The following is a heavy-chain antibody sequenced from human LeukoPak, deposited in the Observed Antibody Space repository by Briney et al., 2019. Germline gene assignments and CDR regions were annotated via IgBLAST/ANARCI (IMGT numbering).Heavy chain of an antibody. J-gene: IGHJ4*02. D-gene: IGHD2-15*01. CDR2: ISGTGANT. V-gene: IGHV3-23*01. Sequence: GGSLRLSCAAPGFTFKNYGMSWVRQAPGKGLEWVSDISGTGANTYYADSVKGRFTISRDNSKNTLYLQMNSLRAEDTAVYYCAKTPELLPQNFDYWGQGTLVTVSS. CDR1: GFTFKNYG. CDR3: AKTPELLPQNFDY.